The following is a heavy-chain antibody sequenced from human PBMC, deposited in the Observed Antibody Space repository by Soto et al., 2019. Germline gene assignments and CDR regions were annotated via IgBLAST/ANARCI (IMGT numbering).Heavy chain of an antibody. J-gene: IGHJ4*02. CDR1: GFSLSTSGVG. CDR2: IYWNDDK. Sequence: QITLKESGPTLVKPTQTLTLTCTFSGFSLSTSGVGVGWIRQPPGKALEWLALIYWNDDKRYSPSLKSRLTITKDTSKNQVVLTMTNMDPVDTATYYCALAPNSGVVIIPNHYYFDYWGQGTLVTVSS. D-gene: IGHD3-3*01. V-gene: IGHV2-5*01. CDR3: ALAPNSGVVIIPNHYYFDY.